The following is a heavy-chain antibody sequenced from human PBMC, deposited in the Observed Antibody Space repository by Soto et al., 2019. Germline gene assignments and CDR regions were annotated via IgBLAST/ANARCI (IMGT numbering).Heavy chain of an antibody. CDR3: VTDRWVEY. CDR1: GCTFMRYS. CDR2: ISSNGCPT. V-gene: IGHV3-64D*09. D-gene: IGHD1-26*01. J-gene: IGHJ4*02. Sequence: QPVVSLRRSCSFSGCTFMRYSIHWVRQAPGKGLEYVSSISSNGCPTYYVYSLKGRFTISIYNSKHTLYLQMTSLRPEDTAVYHCVTDRWVEYWGEGTLVSVS.